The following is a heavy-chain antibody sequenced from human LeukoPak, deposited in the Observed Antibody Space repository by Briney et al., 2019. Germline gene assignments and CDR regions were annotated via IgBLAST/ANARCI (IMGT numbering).Heavy chain of an antibody. CDR1: GYTFTGYY. D-gene: IGHD2-2*01. V-gene: IGHV1-2*02. CDR3: ARAEYCSSTSCYPSSGWFHYFDY. CDR2: INPNSGGT. Sequence: GASVKVSCKASGYTFTGYYMQWVRQAPGQGLEWMGWINPNSGGTNYAQKFQGRVTMTRDTSISTAYMELSRLRSDDTAVYYCARAEYCSSTSCYPSSGWFHYFDYWGQGTLVTVSS. J-gene: IGHJ4*02.